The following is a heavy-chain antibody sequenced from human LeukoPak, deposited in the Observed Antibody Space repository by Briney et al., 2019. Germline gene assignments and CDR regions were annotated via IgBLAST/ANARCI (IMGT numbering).Heavy chain of an antibody. Sequence: GGSLRLSCAASGFTVSSNYMSWVRQAPGKGLEWVSVIYSGGSTYYADSVKGRFTISRDNSKNTLYLQMNSLRAEDTAVYYCASSDQNTATYGMDVWGQGTTVTVSS. V-gene: IGHV3-53*01. CDR3: ASSDQNTATYGMDV. CDR1: GFTVSSNY. D-gene: IGHD5-18*01. J-gene: IGHJ6*02. CDR2: IYSGGST.